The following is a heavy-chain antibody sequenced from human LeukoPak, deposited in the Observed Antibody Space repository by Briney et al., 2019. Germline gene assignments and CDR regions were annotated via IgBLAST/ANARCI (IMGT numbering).Heavy chain of an antibody. CDR2: IDKKDNLYAT. CDR1: GFTFSGSA. Sequence: PGGSLRLSCVASGFTFSGSAVHWVRQSSGKGLEWVGHIDKKDNLYATAYAESVKGRFTISRDDSKDTPFLHMDSLKTEDTALYYCTRDRGTYNRFDPWGQGTLVTVSS. V-gene: IGHV3-73*01. D-gene: IGHD2-15*01. J-gene: IGHJ5*02. CDR3: TRDRGTYNRFDP.